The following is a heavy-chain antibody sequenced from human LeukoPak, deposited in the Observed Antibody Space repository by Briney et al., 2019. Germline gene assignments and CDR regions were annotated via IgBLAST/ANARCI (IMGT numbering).Heavy chain of an antibody. V-gene: IGHV4-59*01. CDR3: ARETYYYDRSGYSPPDYYYYGMGV. CDR2: IYYSGST. CDR1: GGSISSYY. D-gene: IGHD3-22*01. Sequence: SETLSLTCTVSGGSISSYYWSWIRQPPGKGLEWIGYIYYSGSTNYNPSLKSRVTISVDTSKNQFSLKLSSVTAADPAVYYCARETYYYDRSGYSPPDYYYYGMGVWGQGTTVTGSS. J-gene: IGHJ6*02.